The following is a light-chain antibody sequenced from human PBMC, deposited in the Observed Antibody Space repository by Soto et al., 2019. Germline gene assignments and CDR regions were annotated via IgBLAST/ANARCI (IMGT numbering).Light chain of an antibody. CDR1: SSDVGAYKY. J-gene: IGLJ1*01. CDR2: DVN. Sequence: QSVLTQPASVSGSPGQSITISCTGTSSDVGAYKYVSWYQQHPGKAPKLIVYDVNSRPSGVSDRFSGSKSGTTASLTISGLQAEDEADYYCTSYTSSSTDVFGSGTKVTVL. CDR3: TSYTSSSTDV. V-gene: IGLV2-14*03.